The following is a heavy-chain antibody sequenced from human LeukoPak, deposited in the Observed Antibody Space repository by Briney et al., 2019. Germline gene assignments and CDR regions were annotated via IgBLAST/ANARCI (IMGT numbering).Heavy chain of an antibody. CDR3: ARDGGDSGFDP. CDR1: GFTVSSKY. CDR2: IYIDGGT. D-gene: IGHD2-21*02. Sequence: GGSLRLSCAASGFTVSSKYMSWVRQAPGKGLEWVSVIYIDGGTYYADSVKGRFTISRDNSKNTLYLQMNSLRAEDTAVYYCARDGGDSGFDPWGQGTLVTVSS. V-gene: IGHV3-66*01. J-gene: IGHJ5*02.